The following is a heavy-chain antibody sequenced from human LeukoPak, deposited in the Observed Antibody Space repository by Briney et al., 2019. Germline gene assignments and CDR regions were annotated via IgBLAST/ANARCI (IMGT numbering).Heavy chain of an antibody. V-gene: IGHV3-30*18. D-gene: IGHD6-6*01. CDR3: AKDYYGSSTPL. CDR1: GFTFSSYG. J-gene: IGHJ4*02. CDR2: ISHDGSNK. Sequence: GSSLRLSCAASGFTFSSYGMHWVRQAPGKGLEWVAVISHDGSNKYYVVFVKGRFSISRDNSKTTLYLQMNSLRAEDTAVYYCAKDYYGSSTPLWGQGTLVTVSS.